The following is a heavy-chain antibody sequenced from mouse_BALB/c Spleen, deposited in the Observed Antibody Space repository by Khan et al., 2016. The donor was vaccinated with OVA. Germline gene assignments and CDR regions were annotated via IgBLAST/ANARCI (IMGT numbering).Heavy chain of an antibody. J-gene: IGHJ2*01. Sequence: QVTLKESGPGILQPSQTLSLTCSFSGFSLSTSALGVSWIRPPSGKGLEWLAHIYWDDDKRYNPSLKSRLTISNDTSRNQVFLKITRVDTSDTATSYVARRLYYNGSVYFDYWGQGTTLTVSS. CDR2: IYWDDDK. CDR3: ARRLYYNGSVYFDY. CDR1: GFSLSTSALG. D-gene: IGHD1-1*01. V-gene: IGHV8-12*01.